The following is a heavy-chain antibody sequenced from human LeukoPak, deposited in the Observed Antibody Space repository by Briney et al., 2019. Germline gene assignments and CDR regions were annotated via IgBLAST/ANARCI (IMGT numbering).Heavy chain of an antibody. CDR1: GFTFNSYE. D-gene: IGHD6-13*01. CDR3: ARQGYSSSWAKYYYYMDV. J-gene: IGHJ6*03. V-gene: IGHV3-48*03. Sequence: GGSLRLSCAASGFTFNSYEMNWVRQAPGKGLEWVSYISSSGSTRYYADSVQGRSTLSRDNAKNSLSLQMNSLRAEDTAVYYCARQGYSSSWAKYYYYMDVWGKGTTVTVSS. CDR2: ISSSGSTR.